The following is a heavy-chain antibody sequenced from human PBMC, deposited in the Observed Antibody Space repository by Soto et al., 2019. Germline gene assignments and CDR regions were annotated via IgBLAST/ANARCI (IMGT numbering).Heavy chain of an antibody. CDR2: ISHTGST. CDR3: ARAVAPYLGTWFDP. J-gene: IGHJ5*02. CDR1: GGSISSGNSYS. V-gene: IGHV4-30-2*01. Sequence: SETLSLTCAVSGGSISSGNSYSWSWIRQPPGKGLEWIGSISHTGSTSYNPSLKGRVTMSVDKSKNQFSLKLSSVTAADMAVYYCARAVAPYLGTWFDPWGQGTLVTVPQ. D-gene: IGHD3-16*01.